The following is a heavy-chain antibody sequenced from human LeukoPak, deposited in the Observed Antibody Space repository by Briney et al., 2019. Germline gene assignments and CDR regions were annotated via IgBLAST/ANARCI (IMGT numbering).Heavy chain of an antibody. CDR2: ITGDCKYI. CDR1: GFIFKAYT. J-gene: IGHJ4*02. CDR3: AREGNDYYYDQ. D-gene: IGHD3-16*01. V-gene: IGHV3-21*01. Sequence: GGSLRLSCAASGFIFKAYTMTWVRQAPGKGLEWVSSITGDCKYITYADSVKGRFTISRDNAKNSLYLQVASLRGDDTATYYCAREGNDYYYDQWGQGTLVTVSP.